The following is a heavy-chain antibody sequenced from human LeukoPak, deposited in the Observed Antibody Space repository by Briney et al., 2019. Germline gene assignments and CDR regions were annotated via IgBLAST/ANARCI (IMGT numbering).Heavy chain of an antibody. Sequence: ASVKVSCKASGYTFTSYYMHWVRQAPGQGLEWMGIINPSGGSTSYAQKFQGRVIMTRDTSTSTVYMELSSLRSEDTAVYYCARVGHPFHYSGSYFLDYWGQGTLVTVSS. J-gene: IGHJ4*02. CDR2: INPSGGST. CDR1: GYTFTSYY. CDR3: ARVGHPFHYSGSYFLDY. V-gene: IGHV1-46*01. D-gene: IGHD1-26*01.